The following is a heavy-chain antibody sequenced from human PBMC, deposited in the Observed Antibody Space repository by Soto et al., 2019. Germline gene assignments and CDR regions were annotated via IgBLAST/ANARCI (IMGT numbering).Heavy chain of an antibody. D-gene: IGHD3-16*01. CDR2: VYHTGRT. V-gene: IGHV4-61*01. Sequence: KPSETLSLTCTVSGGSFKSGSYSWSWIRQPPGKGLEWIGYVYHTGRTSYNPSLKSRVTISVDTSKNQFSLKLSSVTAADTAVYYCARVRGFKGDYYYYYGMDVWGQGTTVTVSS. J-gene: IGHJ6*02. CDR1: GGSFKSGSYS. CDR3: ARVRGFKGDYYYYYGMDV.